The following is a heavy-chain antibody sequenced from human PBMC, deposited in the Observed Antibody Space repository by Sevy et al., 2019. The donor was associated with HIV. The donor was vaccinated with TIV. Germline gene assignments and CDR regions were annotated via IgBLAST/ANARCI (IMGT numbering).Heavy chain of an antibody. J-gene: IGHJ6*02. D-gene: IGHD3-10*01. V-gene: IGHV3-23*01. Sequence: GGSLRLSCAASGFTFDNNAMYWVHQAPGKGLEWVSAISGSGFSTNYAGSVKGRFTISRDISKTTLYLQMNSLRAEDTAVYYCAKVYYYDSGTVIPRGMDVWGQGTTVTVSS. CDR2: ISGSGFST. CDR3: AKVYYYDSGTVIPRGMDV. CDR1: GFTFDNNA.